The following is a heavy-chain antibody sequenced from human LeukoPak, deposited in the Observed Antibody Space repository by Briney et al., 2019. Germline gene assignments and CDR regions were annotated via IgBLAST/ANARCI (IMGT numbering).Heavy chain of an antibody. J-gene: IGHJ4*02. V-gene: IGHV3-30-3*01. Sequence: GRSLRLSCAASGFTFSNYALHWVRQAPGKGLEWVAVISSDGNAKYYADSVKGRFTISRDNSKNTLYLQMNSLRAEDTAVYYCLADTNSFDCWGQGTLVTVSS. CDR2: ISSDGNAK. D-gene: IGHD5-18*01. CDR1: GFTFSNYA. CDR3: LADTNSFDC.